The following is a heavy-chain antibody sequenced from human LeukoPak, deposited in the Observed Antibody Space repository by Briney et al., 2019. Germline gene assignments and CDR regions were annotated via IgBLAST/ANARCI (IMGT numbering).Heavy chain of an antibody. Sequence: PSETLFLTCTVSAYSISSSYYWSWIRQPPGKGLEWIGYISYTGSTTYNSSLKSRVTISLDTSQNQFSLKLTSVTPADTAVYYCARTAKYYYGSETYYFFDYWGQGTLVTVSS. V-gene: IGHV4-61*01. CDR1: AYSISSSYY. J-gene: IGHJ4*02. CDR2: ISYTGST. D-gene: IGHD3-10*01. CDR3: ARTAKYYYGSETYYFFDY.